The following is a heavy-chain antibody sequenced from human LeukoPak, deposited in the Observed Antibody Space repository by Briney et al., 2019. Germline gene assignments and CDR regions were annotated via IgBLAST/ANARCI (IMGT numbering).Heavy chain of an antibody. D-gene: IGHD3-16*01. CDR1: GFTFSSYE. CDR3: AKDSQIRGPGLDAFDI. V-gene: IGHV3-48*03. Sequence: SGGSLRLSCAASGFTFSSYEMNWVRQAPGKGLEWVSYISSSGSTIYYADSVKGRFTISRDNAKNSLYLQMNSLRAEDTALYYCAKDSQIRGPGLDAFDIWGQGTMVTVSS. J-gene: IGHJ3*02. CDR2: ISSSGSTI.